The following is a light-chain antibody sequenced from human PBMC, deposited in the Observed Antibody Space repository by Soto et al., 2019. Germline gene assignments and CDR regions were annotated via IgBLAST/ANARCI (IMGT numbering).Light chain of an antibody. J-gene: IGKJ2*01. CDR1: QSIRSG. CDR3: QQYNSYSPGST. Sequence: DIQMTQSPSTLSASVGDRVTITCRASQSIRSGLAWYQQKPGKAPKLLIYDASSLESGVPSRFSGSGSGTEFTLTISSLQPDDFATYYCQQYNSYSPGSTFGQGTKLEIK. CDR2: DAS. V-gene: IGKV1-5*01.